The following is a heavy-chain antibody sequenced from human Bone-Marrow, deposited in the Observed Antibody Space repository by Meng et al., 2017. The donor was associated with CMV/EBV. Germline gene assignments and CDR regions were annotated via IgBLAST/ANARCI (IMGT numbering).Heavy chain of an antibody. CDR2: ISSSGSTI. V-gene: IGHV3-11*01. CDR1: GGSITSSRFY. CDR3: ARERNYDFWSGSSSIFDY. D-gene: IGHD3-3*01. Sequence: LSLTCTVSGGSITSSRFYWAWIRQPPGKGLEWVSYISSSGSTIYYADSVKGRFTISRDNAKNSLYLQMNSLRAEDTAVYYCARERNYDFWSGSSSIFDYWGQGTLVTVSS. J-gene: IGHJ4*02.